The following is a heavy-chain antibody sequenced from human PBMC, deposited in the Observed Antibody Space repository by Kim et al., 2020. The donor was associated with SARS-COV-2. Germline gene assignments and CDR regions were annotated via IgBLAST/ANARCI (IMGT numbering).Heavy chain of an antibody. D-gene: IGHD5-18*01. J-gene: IGHJ6*02. V-gene: IGHV4-4*02. CDR3: ASYYLYSYGYSIETPYYGMDV. CDR2: IYHSGST. CDR1: GGSISSSNW. Sequence: SETLSLTCAVSGGSISSSNWWSWVRQPPGKGLEWIGEIYHSGSTNYNPSLKSRVTISVDKSKNQFSLKLSSVTAADTAVYYCASYYLYSYGYSIETPYYGMDVWGQGTTVTVSS.